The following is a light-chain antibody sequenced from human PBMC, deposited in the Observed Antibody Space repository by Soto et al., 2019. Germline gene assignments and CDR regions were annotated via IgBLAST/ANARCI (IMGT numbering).Light chain of an antibody. CDR2: TAS. CDR3: QQRHMWPIT. J-gene: IGKJ5*01. CDR1: QSITNY. Sequence: DIQMTQSPSSLSASVGDRVTITCRASQSITNYLNWYQQKPGKAPKLLIYTASSLQSGVPSRFSGSGSGTDFTLTISSLQPEDFATYYCQQRHMWPITFGQGTRLEIK. V-gene: IGKV1-39*01.